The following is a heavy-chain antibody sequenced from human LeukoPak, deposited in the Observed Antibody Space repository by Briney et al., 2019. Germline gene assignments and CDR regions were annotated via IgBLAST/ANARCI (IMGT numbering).Heavy chain of an antibody. D-gene: IGHD1-14*01. CDR1: GYTFTNYW. CDR2: VYPGDSDT. CDR3: ARHRSGARNQGTDV. Sequence: GESLKISFKGSGYTFTNYWVGWVRQMPGKGLEWMGIVYPGDSDTRYSPSMQGQIAISADKSNTTAYLQWSSLKASDTAIYYCARHRSGARNQGTDVWGRGTTVTVSS. J-gene: IGHJ6*02. V-gene: IGHV5-51*01.